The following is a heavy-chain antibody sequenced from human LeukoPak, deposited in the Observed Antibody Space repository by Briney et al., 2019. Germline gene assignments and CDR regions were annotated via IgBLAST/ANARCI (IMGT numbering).Heavy chain of an antibody. J-gene: IGHJ5*02. V-gene: IGHV3-74*01. CDR1: GFTFSSYW. CDR2: INSDGTTT. CDR3: ARGYTFTSNWFDP. Sequence: GGSLRLSCAASGFTFSSYWMHWVHQVPGKGLVWVSRINSDGTTTVYEDSVKGRFTISRDNGKNTLYLQMNSLRGEDTAVYYCARGYTFTSNWFDPWGQGTLVTVSA. D-gene: IGHD6-13*01.